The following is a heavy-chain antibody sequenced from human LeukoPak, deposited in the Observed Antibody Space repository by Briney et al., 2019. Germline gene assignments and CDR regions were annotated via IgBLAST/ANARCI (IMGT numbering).Heavy chain of an antibody. CDR3: ARGPSHYDILTGYYSQNDY. V-gene: IGHV1-69*05. J-gene: IGHJ4*02. CDR2: IIPIFGTA. CDR1: GYTFTSYG. Sequence: SVKVSCKASGYTFTSYGISWVRQAPGQGLEWMGGIIPIFGTANYAQKFQGRVTITTDESTSTAYMELSRLRSDDTAVYYCARGPSHYDILTGYYSQNDYWGQGTLVTVSS. D-gene: IGHD3-9*01.